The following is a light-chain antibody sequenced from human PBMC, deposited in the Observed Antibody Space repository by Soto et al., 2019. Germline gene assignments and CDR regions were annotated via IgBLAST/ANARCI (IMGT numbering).Light chain of an antibody. CDR3: QQYGTSEII. CDR2: GAS. Sequence: EIVMTQSPATLSVSPGERATLSCRASQSVSSYLAWYQQKPGQAPRLLIYGASNRATGIPDRFSGSGSGTDFTLTISRLEPEDFAVFFCQQYGTSEIIVGQGTRRESK. J-gene: IGKJ5*01. CDR1: QSVSSY. V-gene: IGKV3-20*01.